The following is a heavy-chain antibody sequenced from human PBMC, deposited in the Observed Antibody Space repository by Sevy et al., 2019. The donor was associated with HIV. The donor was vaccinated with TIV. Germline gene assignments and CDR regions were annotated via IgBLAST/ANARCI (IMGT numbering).Heavy chain of an antibody. D-gene: IGHD3-3*01. CDR2: IWYDGSNK. CDR3: ARDLFNRRYYYYGMDV. Sequence: GGSLRLSCAASGFTFSSYGMHWVRQAPGKGLEWVAVIWYDGSNKYYADSVKGRFTISRDNSKNTLYLQMNSLRAEDTAVYYCARDLFNRRYYYYGMDVWGQGTTVTVSS. CDR1: GFTFSSYG. V-gene: IGHV3-33*01. J-gene: IGHJ6*02.